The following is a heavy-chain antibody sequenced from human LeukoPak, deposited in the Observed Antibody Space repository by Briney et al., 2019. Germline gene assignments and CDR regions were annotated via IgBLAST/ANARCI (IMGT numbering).Heavy chain of an antibody. Sequence: GGSLRLSCAASGFTFSSYAMHWVRQAPGRGLEYVPAISSNGGSTYYANSVKGRFTISRDNSKNTLYLQMGSLGAEDMAVYYCARAMRRARGYCSSTSCLTGATWFDPWGQATLGTVSS. CDR2: ISSNGGST. CDR3: ARAMRRARGYCSSTSCLTGATWFDP. J-gene: IGHJ5*02. CDR1: GFTFSSYA. D-gene: IGHD2-2*01. V-gene: IGHV3-64*01.